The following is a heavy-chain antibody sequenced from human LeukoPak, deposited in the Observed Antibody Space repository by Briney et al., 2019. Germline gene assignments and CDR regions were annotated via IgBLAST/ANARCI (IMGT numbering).Heavy chain of an antibody. Sequence: SETLSLTCAVYGGSFSGYYWSWIRQPPGKGLEWIGSIYYSGSTYYNPSLKSRVTISVDTSKNQFSLKLSSVTAADTAVYYCASSGYTPVDYWGQGTLVTVSS. D-gene: IGHD3-22*01. CDR2: IYYSGST. V-gene: IGHV4-34*01. CDR1: GGSFSGYY. CDR3: ASSGYTPVDY. J-gene: IGHJ4*02.